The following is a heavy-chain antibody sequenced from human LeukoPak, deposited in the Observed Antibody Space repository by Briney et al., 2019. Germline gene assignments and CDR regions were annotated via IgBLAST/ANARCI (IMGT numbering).Heavy chain of an antibody. V-gene: IGHV1-8*01. J-gene: IGHJ4*02. CDR2: MNPNSGNT. Sequence: ASVKVSCKASGYTFTSYDINWVRQATGQGLEWMGWMNPNSGNTGYAQKFQGRVTMTRNTSISTAYMELSSLRSEDTAVYYCARDSPPAYCSSGSCYFDSWGQGTLVTVSS. D-gene: IGHD2-15*01. CDR1: GYTFTSYD. CDR3: ARDSPPAYCSSGSCYFDS.